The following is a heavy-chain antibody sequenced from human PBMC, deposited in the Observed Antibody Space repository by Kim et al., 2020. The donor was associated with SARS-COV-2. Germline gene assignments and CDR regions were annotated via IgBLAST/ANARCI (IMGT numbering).Heavy chain of an antibody. CDR1: GYY. V-gene: IGHV4-31*02. D-gene: IGHD2-2*01. CDR2: IYYSGST. CDR3: ARGEDCSSTSCYVSWFDP. Sequence: GYYRPWLRLHQGTDLELIRYIYYSGSTCSTPSLKIRVTISVDTSKNQFSLKRSSVTAADTAVYYCARGEDCSSTSCYVSWFDPWGQGTLAT. J-gene: IGHJ5*02.